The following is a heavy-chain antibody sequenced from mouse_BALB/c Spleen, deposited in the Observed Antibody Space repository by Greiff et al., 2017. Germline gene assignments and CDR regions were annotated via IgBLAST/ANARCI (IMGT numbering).Heavy chain of an antibody. CDR1: GYSITSGYY. Sequence: EVKLEESGPGLVKPSQSLSLTCSVTGYSITSGYYWNWIRQFPGNKLEWMGYISYDGSNNYNPSLKNRISITRDTSKNQFFLKLNSVTTEDTATYYCARDRVLRYKGYFDVWGAGTTVTVSS. D-gene: IGHD1-1*01. CDR2: ISYDGSN. V-gene: IGHV3-6*02. J-gene: IGHJ1*01. CDR3: ARDRVLRYKGYFDV.